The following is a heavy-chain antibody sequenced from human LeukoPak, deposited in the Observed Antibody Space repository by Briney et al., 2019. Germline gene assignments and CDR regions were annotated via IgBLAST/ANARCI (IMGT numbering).Heavy chain of an antibody. V-gene: IGHV4-34*01. D-gene: IGHD3-10*01. J-gene: IGHJ5*02. CDR3: ARGRRLLWFGESSNWFDP. CDR1: GRSFSGYY. Sequence: SETLSLTCAVYGRSFSGYYWSWIRQPPGKGLEWIGEINHSGSTNYNPSLKSRVTISVDTSKNQFSLKLSSVTAADTAVYYCARGRRLLWFGESSNWFDPWGQGTLVTVSS. CDR2: INHSGST.